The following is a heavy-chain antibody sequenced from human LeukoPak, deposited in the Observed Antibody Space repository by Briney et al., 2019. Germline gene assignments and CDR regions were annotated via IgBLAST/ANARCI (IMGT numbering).Heavy chain of an antibody. CDR3: ARAQTYGDSRLLLDY. CDR2: MEEYGSYI. CDR1: GFDFSGFS. V-gene: IGHV3-7*03. Sequence: GGSLRLSCVVSGFDFSGFSMSWVRQAPGKGLEWVAIMEEYGSYIFYVDSVKGRFIISRDNARNSLYLQMNSLRVEDTALYYCARAQTYGDSRLLLDYWGQGTLVTVSS. J-gene: IGHJ4*02. D-gene: IGHD2-21*02.